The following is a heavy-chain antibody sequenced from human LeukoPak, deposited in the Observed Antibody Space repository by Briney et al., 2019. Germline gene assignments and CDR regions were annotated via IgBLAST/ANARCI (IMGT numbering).Heavy chain of an antibody. V-gene: IGHV4-34*01. CDR1: GGSFSGYY. CDR3: ARSQLWLRVGYFDY. J-gene: IGHJ4*02. Sequence: ASETLSLTCAVHGGSFSGYYWSWIRQPPGKGLEWIGEINHSGSTNYNPSLKSRVTISVDTSKNQFSLKLSSVTAADTAVYYCARSQLWLRVGYFDYWGQGTLVTVSS. D-gene: IGHD5-18*01. CDR2: INHSGST.